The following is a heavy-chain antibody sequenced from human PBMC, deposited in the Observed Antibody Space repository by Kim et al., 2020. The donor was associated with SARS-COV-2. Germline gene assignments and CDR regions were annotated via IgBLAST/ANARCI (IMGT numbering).Heavy chain of an antibody. Sequence: NPALKSRVTISVDTSKNQFSLKLSSVTAADTAVYYCARHYPWNDHDAFDIWGQGTMVTVSS. CDR3: ARHYPWNDHDAFDI. V-gene: IGHV4-59*08. D-gene: IGHD1-1*01. J-gene: IGHJ3*02.